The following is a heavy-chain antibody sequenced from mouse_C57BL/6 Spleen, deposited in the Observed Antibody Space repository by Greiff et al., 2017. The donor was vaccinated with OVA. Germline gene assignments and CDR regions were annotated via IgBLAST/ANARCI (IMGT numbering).Heavy chain of an antibody. V-gene: IGHV1-26*01. CDR3: ARRPVVAPYWYFDV. J-gene: IGHJ1*03. D-gene: IGHD1-1*01. CDR1: GYTFTDYY. CDR2: INPNNGGT. Sequence: VQLQQSGPELVKPGASVKISCKASGYTFTDYYMNWVKQSHGKSLEWIGDINPNNGGTSYNQKFKGKATLTVDKSSSTAYMELRSLISEDSAVYYCARRPVVAPYWYFDVWGTGTTVTVSS.